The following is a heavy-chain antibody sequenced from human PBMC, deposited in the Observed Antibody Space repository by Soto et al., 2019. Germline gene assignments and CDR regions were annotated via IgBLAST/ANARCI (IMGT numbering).Heavy chain of an antibody. CDR1: GGSVNSGAYS. Sequence: QVQLQESGPGLVKPSETLSLTCTVSGGSVNSGAYSWTWIRQPPGKGLEWIGSIYYTGSTNYNPSLKSRVTISLDASKNQFSLKMNSVTAADTALYYCVRARLTFAYGMDVWGQGTTVTVPS. V-gene: IGHV4-61*08. D-gene: IGHD3-16*01. CDR3: VRARLTFAYGMDV. CDR2: IYYTGST. J-gene: IGHJ6*02.